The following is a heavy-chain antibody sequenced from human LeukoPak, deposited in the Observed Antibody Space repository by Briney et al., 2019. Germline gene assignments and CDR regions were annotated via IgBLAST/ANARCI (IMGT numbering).Heavy chain of an antibody. V-gene: IGHV3-30*04. CDR3: ARAPGRGVSEVYFDY. CDR1: GFTFSSYA. Sequence: GRSLRLSCAASGFTFSSYAMHWVRQAPGKGLEWVAVISYDGSNKYYADSVKGRFTISRDNSKNTLYLQMNSLRAEDTAVYYRARAPGRGVSEVYFDYWGQGTLVTVSS. CDR2: ISYDGSNK. D-gene: IGHD3-10*01. J-gene: IGHJ4*02.